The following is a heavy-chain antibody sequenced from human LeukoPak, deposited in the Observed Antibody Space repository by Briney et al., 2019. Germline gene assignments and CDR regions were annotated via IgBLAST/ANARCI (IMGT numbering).Heavy chain of an antibody. CDR1: GYSFTSYY. Sequence: GASVKVSCKASGYSFTSYYMHWVRQAPGQGLEWMGIINPSGGSTSYAQKFQGRVTMTRDMSTSTVYMEVSSLRYEDTAVYYCAKTQPSKMATIMYDFDYWGQGTLVTVSS. V-gene: IGHV1-46*01. D-gene: IGHD5-24*01. CDR2: INPSGGST. CDR3: AKTQPSKMATIMYDFDY. J-gene: IGHJ4*02.